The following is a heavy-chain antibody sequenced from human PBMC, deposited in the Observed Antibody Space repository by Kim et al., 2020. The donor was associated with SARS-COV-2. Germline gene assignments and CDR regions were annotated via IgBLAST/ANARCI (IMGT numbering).Heavy chain of an antibody. V-gene: IGHV3-30*04. CDR3: ARDIVHSSSWYDYYYGMDV. CDR2: ISYDGSNK. D-gene: IGHD6-13*01. CDR1: GFTFSSYA. J-gene: IGHJ6*02. Sequence: GGSLRLSCAASGFTFSSYAMHWVRQAPGKGLERVAVISYDGSNKYYADSVKGRFTISRDNSKNTLYLQMNSLRAEDTAVYYCARDIVHSSSWYDYYYGMDVWGQGTTVTVSS.